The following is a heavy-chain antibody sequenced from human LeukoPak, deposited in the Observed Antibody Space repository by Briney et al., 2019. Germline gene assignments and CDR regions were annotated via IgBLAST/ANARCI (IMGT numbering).Heavy chain of an antibody. J-gene: IGHJ4*02. CDR3: AGVLSTISALG. D-gene: IGHD2/OR15-2a*01. CDR1: GFTFSSYW. V-gene: IGHV3-74*01. CDR2: INSDGSST. Sequence: GGSLRLSCAASGFTFSSYWMYWVRQDLGKGLVWVSRINSDGSSTIYADSVKGRFAISRDNAKNTLYLQMNSLRAEDTAVYYCAGVLSTISALGWGQGTLVTVSS.